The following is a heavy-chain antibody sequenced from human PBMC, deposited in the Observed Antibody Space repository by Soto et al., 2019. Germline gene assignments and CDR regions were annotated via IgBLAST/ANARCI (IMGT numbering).Heavy chain of an antibody. CDR1: GYTFSNDA. V-gene: IGHV1-18*01. D-gene: IGHD1-7*01. CDR2: VSAYNGNT. CDR3: ARASRYYWNYMMY. J-gene: IGHJ4*02. Sequence: QVQLVQSGAEVKKPGASVKVSCKASGYTFSNDAITWVRQAPGQGLEWMGWVSAYNGNTNYAQKFKGRVTMNTDTSTSTAYMEIRSLRYDDTAGYFGARASRYYWNYMMYWGQGTLVTVSS.